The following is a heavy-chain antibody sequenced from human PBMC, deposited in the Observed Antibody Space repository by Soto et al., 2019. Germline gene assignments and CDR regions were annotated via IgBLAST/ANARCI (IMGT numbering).Heavy chain of an antibody. Sequence: ASVKVSCQISGYTLTELSMHWVRQAPGKRLEWMGGFVPEDGETIYAQKFQGRVTMTRDTSTNTAYMELSSLRSEDTAVYYCAADRVTIVGANYWGQGTLVTVSS. CDR2: FVPEDGET. V-gene: IGHV1-24*01. CDR3: AADRVTIVGANY. CDR1: GYTLTELS. J-gene: IGHJ4*02. D-gene: IGHD1-26*01.